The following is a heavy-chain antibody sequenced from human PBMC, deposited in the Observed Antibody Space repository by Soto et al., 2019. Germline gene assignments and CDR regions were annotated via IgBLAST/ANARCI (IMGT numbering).Heavy chain of an antibody. CDR1: GYSFTSYW. CDR2: IDPSDSYT. D-gene: IGHD1-26*01. Sequence: GESLKISCKGSGYSFTSYWISWVRQMPGKGLEWMGRIDPSDSYTNYSPSFQGHVTISADKSISTAYLQWSSLKASDTAMYYCARHFGSSGSYYAVDYWGQGTLVTVSS. J-gene: IGHJ4*02. CDR3: ARHFGSSGSYYAVDY. V-gene: IGHV5-10-1*01.